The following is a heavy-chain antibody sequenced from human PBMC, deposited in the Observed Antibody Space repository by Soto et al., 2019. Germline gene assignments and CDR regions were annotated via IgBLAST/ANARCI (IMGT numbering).Heavy chain of an antibody. J-gene: IGHJ4*02. CDR1: GFTFSSYE. CDR3: ARDLGGAGELDY. V-gene: IGHV3-48*03. Sequence: GGSLRLSCAASGFTFSSYEMNWVRQAPGKGLEWVSYISSSGSTIYYADSVKGRFTISRDNAKNSLYLQMNSLRAEDTAVYYCARDLGGAGELDYWGQGTLVTVSS. CDR2: ISSSGSTI. D-gene: IGHD3-16*01.